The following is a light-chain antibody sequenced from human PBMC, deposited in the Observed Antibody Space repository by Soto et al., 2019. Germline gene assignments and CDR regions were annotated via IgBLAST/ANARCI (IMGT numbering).Light chain of an antibody. CDR2: GAT. CDR1: QTVSGSY. V-gene: IGKV3-20*01. J-gene: IGKJ3*01. Sequence: EIVLTQSPGTLSLSPGEGATLSCGASQTVSGSYLAWYQQKPGQAPRLLIHGATNRATGIPDRFSGSRSGTDFSLTISRLEPEDSAVYYCQQYGSSPFTFGPGTKVEIK. CDR3: QQYGSSPFT.